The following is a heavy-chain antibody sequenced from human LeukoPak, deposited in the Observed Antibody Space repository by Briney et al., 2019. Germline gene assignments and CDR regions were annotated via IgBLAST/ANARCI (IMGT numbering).Heavy chain of an antibody. Sequence: SETLSLTCTVSGGSISSYYWSWIQQPPGKGLEWIGYIYYSGSTNYNPSLKSRVTISVDTSKNQFSLKLSSVTAADTAVYYCARGGAHYYPYYFDYWGQGTLVTVSS. D-gene: IGHD3-22*01. V-gene: IGHV4-59*01. CDR2: IYYSGST. CDR1: GGSISSYY. J-gene: IGHJ4*02. CDR3: ARGGAHYYPYYFDY.